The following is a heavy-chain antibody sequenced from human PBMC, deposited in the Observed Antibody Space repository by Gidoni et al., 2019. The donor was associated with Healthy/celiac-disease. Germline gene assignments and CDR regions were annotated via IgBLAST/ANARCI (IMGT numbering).Heavy chain of an antibody. J-gene: IGHJ4*02. CDR2: IKSKTDGGTT. CDR3: TTGGVAVRGVIRFYFDY. V-gene: IGHV3-15*01. Sequence: EVQLVESGGGLVKPGGSLRLSCAASGFTFSNDWMSWVRQAPGKGLEWVGRIKSKTDGGTTDYAAPVKGRFTISRDDSKNTLYLQMNSLKTEDTAVYYCTTGGVAVRGVIRFYFDYWGQGTLVTVSS. D-gene: IGHD3-10*01. CDR1: GFTFSNDW.